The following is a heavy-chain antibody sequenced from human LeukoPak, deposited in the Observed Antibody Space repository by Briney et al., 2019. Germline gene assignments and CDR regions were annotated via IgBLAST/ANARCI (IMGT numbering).Heavy chain of an antibody. J-gene: IGHJ5*02. V-gene: IGHV5-51*01. CDR3: ARRGYSYDSTEGNWFDP. CDR1: GYSFTSYW. D-gene: IGHD5-18*01. CDR2: IYPGDSDI. Sequence: GESPKISCKGSGYSFTSYWIGWVRQMPGKGLEWMGIIYPGDSDIRYSPSFQGQVTISADNSISTAYLQWSSLKASDTAMYYCARRGYSYDSTEGNWFDPWGQGTLVTVSS.